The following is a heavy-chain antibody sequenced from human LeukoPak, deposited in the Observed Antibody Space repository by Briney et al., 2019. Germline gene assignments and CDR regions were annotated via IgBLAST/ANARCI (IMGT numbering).Heavy chain of an antibody. CDR2: IKQDGSEK. Sequence: GGSLRLSCAASGFTFSSYWMSWVRQAPGKGLEWVANIKQDGSEKYYVDSVKGRFTISRDNAKNSLYLQMNSLRAEDTAVYYCARDRGDIVVIPAAIAYWGQGTLVTVSS. D-gene: IGHD2-2*02. CDR3: ARDRGDIVVIPAAIAY. V-gene: IGHV3-7*01. J-gene: IGHJ4*02. CDR1: GFTFSSYW.